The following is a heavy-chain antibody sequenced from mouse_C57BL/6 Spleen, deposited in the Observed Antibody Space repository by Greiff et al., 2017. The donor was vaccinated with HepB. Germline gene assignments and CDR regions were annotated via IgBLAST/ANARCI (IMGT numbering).Heavy chain of an antibody. CDR3: TRRGYSRDY. D-gene: IGHD2-5*01. CDR2: IDPETGGT. Sequence: QVHVKQSGAELVRPGASVTLSCKASGYTFTDYEMHWVKQTPVHGLEWIGAIDPETGGTAYNQKFKGKAILTADKSSSTAYMELRSLTSEDSAVYYCTRRGYSRDYWGQGTSVTVSS. CDR1: GYTFTDYE. V-gene: IGHV1-15*01. J-gene: IGHJ4*01.